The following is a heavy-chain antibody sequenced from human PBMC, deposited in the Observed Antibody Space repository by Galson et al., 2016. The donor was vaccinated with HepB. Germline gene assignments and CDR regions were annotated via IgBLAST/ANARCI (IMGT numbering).Heavy chain of an antibody. CDR2: IWYDGSNK. J-gene: IGHJ4*02. CDR3: ARDLGSSWRSGSFDF. D-gene: IGHD6-13*01. V-gene: IGHV3-33*01. CDR1: GFTLSGHG. Sequence: SLRLSCAVSGFTLSGHGLHWVRQAPGKGLEWVAIIWYDGSNKYYADSVKERFTISRDTSQNPLYLQMSSLSAEDMAVYYCARDLGSSWRSGSFDFWGQGSLVTVSS.